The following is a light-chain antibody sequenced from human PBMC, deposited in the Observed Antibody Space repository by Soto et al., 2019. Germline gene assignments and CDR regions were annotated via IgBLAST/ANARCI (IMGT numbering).Light chain of an antibody. Sequence: EIVMTQSPATLSVSPGERATLSCRASQSVSSNLAWYQQKPGQTPKLLIYVASTRATGIPARFSGSGSGKDFPLTIGSLHSKVLEFYYGQHYNVWPLTFGGGPKVEF. CDR1: QSVSSN. V-gene: IGKV3-15*01. CDR3: QHYNVWPLT. CDR2: VAS. J-gene: IGKJ4*01.